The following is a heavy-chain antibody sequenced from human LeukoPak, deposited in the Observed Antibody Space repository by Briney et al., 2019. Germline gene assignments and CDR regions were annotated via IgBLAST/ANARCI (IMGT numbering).Heavy chain of an antibody. V-gene: IGHV1-2*02. J-gene: IGHJ4*02. D-gene: IGHD3-22*01. CDR1: GYTFTGYY. Sequence: ASVKVSCKASGYTFTGYYMHWVRQAPGQGLEWMGWINPNNGGTNYAQKFQGRVTMTRDTSISTAYMELSSLRSEDTAVYYCARTYYYDSSGYYFDYWGQGTLVTVSS. CDR3: ARTYYYDSSGYYFDY. CDR2: INPNNGGT.